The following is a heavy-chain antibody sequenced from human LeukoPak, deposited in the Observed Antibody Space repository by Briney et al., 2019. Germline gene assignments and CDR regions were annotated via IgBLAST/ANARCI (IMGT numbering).Heavy chain of an antibody. D-gene: IGHD6-13*01. CDR2: IRSSSSTI. J-gene: IGHJ6*03. Sequence: GGSLRLSCAASGFTFSSYSMNWVRQAPGKGLEWVSYIRSSSSTIYYADSVKGRFTISRDNAMNSLYLQMNSLRAEDTAVYYCAKRGGIAAAGTAKNYYYYYMDVWGKGTTVTVSS. CDR1: GFTFSSYS. V-gene: IGHV3-48*01. CDR3: AKRGGIAAAGTAKNYYYYYMDV.